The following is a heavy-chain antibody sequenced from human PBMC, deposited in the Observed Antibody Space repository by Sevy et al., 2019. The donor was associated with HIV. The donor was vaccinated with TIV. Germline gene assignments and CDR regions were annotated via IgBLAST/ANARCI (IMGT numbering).Heavy chain of an antibody. J-gene: IGHJ6*02. CDR2: ISYDGSNK. Sequence: EGSLRLSCAASGFTFSSYGMHWVRQAPGKGLEWVAVISYDGSNKYYADSVKGRFTISRDNSKNTLYLQMNSLRAEDTAVYYCAKAGDCTSCPLSHHYYYGMDVWGQGTTVTVSS. D-gene: IGHD2-2*01. CDR1: GFTFSSYG. V-gene: IGHV3-30*18. CDR3: AKAGDCTSCPLSHHYYYGMDV.